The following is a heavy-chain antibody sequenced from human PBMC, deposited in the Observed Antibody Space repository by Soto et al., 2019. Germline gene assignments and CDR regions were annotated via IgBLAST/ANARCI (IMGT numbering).Heavy chain of an antibody. CDR1: GFTFSNYA. CDR2: ISGSGYTT. V-gene: IGHV3-23*01. Sequence: GGSLRLSCAASGFTFSNYAMSWVRQAPGKGLEWVSAISGSGYTTYYADSVKGRFTISRDNSKNTLYLQMNSLSAEDTAVYSCAKEGGDVRGGVGYWGQGTLVTVSS. D-gene: IGHD3-16*01. CDR3: AKEGGDVRGGVGY. J-gene: IGHJ4*02.